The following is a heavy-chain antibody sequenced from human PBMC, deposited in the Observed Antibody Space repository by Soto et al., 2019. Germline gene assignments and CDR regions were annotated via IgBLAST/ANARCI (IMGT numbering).Heavy chain of an antibody. D-gene: IGHD3-9*01. CDR1: GGSISSGGYD. J-gene: IGHJ6*02. CDR3: AREFDHILTDQYGMDV. V-gene: IGHV4-31*02. Sequence: TLSLTSTVSGGSISSGGYDGSWIREHPGKGVGWIGYIDYSGSTYYNPSLKSRVAISVDTSKNQFSLTLSSVTAADTAVYYCAREFDHILTDQYGMDVWGQGTTVTVSS. CDR2: IDYSGST.